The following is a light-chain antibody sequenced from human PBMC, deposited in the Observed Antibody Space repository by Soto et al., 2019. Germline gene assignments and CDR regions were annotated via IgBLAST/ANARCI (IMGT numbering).Light chain of an antibody. J-gene: IGLJ1*01. CDR1: SSDVGGYNY. CDR2: DVT. Sequence: SRTKTSSDVGGYNYVSWYQQHPVKAPKLMIYDVTNRPSGVSDRFSGSKSGNTASLTISGLQAEDEANYYCSSYTSSSTPYVFGTGTKVTVL. V-gene: IGLV2-14*04. CDR3: SSYTSSSTPYV.